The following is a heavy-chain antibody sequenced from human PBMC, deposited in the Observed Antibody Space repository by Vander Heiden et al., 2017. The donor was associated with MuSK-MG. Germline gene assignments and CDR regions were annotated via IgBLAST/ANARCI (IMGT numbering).Heavy chain of an antibody. CDR2: INPSGGST. V-gene: IGHV1-46*03. CDR3: ATGPLRDGYNEGLDY. D-gene: IGHD5-12*01. Sequence: QVQLVQSGAEVKKPGASVKVSCKASGYTFTSYYMHWVRQAPGQGLEWMGIINPSGGSTSYAQKFQGRVTMTRDTSTSTVYMELSSLRSEDTAVYYCATGPLRDGYNEGLDYWGQGTLVTVSS. J-gene: IGHJ4*02. CDR1: GYTFTSYY.